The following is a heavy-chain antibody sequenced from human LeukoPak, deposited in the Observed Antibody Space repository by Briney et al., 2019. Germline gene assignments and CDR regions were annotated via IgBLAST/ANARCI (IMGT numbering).Heavy chain of an antibody. CDR1: GVSINGHY. D-gene: IGHD2-2*02. Sequence: PSETLSLTCAVSGVSINGHYWSWIRQPPGERPEWIGYIYDTGDANYNPSLRSRVTISVDTSNNQFSLTLRSVTAADTAVYFCARYRRDNTYFLDYWGQGTLVTVFS. V-gene: IGHV4-59*11. J-gene: IGHJ4*02. CDR3: ARYRRDNTYFLDY. CDR2: IYDTGDA.